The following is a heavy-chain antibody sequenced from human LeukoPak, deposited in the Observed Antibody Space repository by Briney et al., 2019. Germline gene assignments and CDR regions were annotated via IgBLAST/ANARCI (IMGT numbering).Heavy chain of an antibody. CDR2: IYYSGST. CDR3: ARGGGYDDAFDI. V-gene: IGHV4-39*07. CDR1: GGSISSSSYY. D-gene: IGHD5-12*01. J-gene: IGHJ3*02. Sequence: SETLSLTCTVSGGSISSSSYYWGWIRQPPGKGLEWIGSIYYSGSTYYNPSLNRRVTISVDTSKNQFSLKLSSVTAADTAVYYCARGGGYDDAFDIWGQGTMVTVSS.